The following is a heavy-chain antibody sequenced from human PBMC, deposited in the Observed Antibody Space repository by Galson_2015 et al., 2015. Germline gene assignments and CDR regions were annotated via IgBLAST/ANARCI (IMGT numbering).Heavy chain of an antibody. D-gene: IGHD4-17*01. Sequence: TLSLTCTVSGGSISSGGYYWSWIRQHPGKGLEWIGYIYYSGSTYYNPSLKSRVTISVDTSRNQFSLKLSSVTAADTAVYYCARDPTTVNGAFDIWGQGTMVTVSS. CDR1: GGSISSGGYY. CDR3: ARDPTTVNGAFDI. CDR2: IYYSGST. V-gene: IGHV4-31*03. J-gene: IGHJ3*02.